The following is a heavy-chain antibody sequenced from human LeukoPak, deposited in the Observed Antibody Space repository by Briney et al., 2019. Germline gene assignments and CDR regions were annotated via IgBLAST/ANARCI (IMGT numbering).Heavy chain of an antibody. Sequence: GRSLRLSCAASGFTFSSYAIHWVRQAPGKGLEWVAVISYDGSNKYYADSVKGRFTISRDNSKNTLYLQMNSLRAEDTAVYYCARHRDGYKSFEYWGQGTLVTVSS. D-gene: IGHD5-24*01. V-gene: IGHV3-30-3*01. CDR3: ARHRDGYKSFEY. J-gene: IGHJ4*02. CDR1: GFTFSSYA. CDR2: ISYDGSNK.